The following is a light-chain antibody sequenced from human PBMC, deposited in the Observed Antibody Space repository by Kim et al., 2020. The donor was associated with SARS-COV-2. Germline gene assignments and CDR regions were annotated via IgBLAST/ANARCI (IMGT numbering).Light chain of an antibody. CDR1: SSDVGGYTY. CDR3: SSYTSSSTPYV. J-gene: IGLJ1*01. CDR2: DVS. Sequence: SITISCTGTSSDVGGYTYVSWYQQHPGKAPKLMIYDVSKRPSGVSNRFSGSKSGNTASLTISGLQAEDEADYYCSSYTSSSTPYVFGTGTKVTVL. V-gene: IGLV2-14*03.